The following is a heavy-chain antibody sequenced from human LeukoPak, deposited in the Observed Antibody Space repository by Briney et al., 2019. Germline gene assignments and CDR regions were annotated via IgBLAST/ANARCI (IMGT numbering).Heavy chain of an antibody. CDR3: ARGGDDPYIAVAGLDY. CDR2: IYYSGST. D-gene: IGHD6-19*01. J-gene: IGHJ4*02. CDR1: GGSISSSSYY. Sequence: SETLSLTCTVSGGSISSSSYYWGWIRQPPGKGLEWIGSIYYSGSTYYNPSLKSRVTISVDTSKNQFSLKLSSVTAADTAVYYCARGGDDPYIAVAGLDYWGQGTLVTVSS. V-gene: IGHV4-39*07.